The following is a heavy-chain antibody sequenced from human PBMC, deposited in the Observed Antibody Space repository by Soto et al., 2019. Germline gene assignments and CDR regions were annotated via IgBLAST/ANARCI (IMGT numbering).Heavy chain of an antibody. V-gene: IGHV3-33*01. D-gene: IGHD3-16*01. J-gene: IGHJ3*02. CDR2: IWYDGSNK. Sequence: GGSLRLSCAASGFTFSSYGMHWVRQAPGKGLEWVAVIWYDGSNKYYADSVKGRFTISRDNSKNTLYLQMNSLRAEDTAVYYCARRWGYDAFDIWGQGTMVTVSS. CDR3: ARRWGYDAFDI. CDR1: GFTFSSYG.